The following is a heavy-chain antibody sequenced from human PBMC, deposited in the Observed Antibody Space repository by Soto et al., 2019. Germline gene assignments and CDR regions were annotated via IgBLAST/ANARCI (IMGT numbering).Heavy chain of an antibody. Sequence: GGSLRLSCVGSGITLSSYAMTWVRQARGKGLEWVSTISGSNGAKHYAASVRGRFTISRDPSMNTLFLQMDSLTADDTAVYYCTKIRGYGGYWGQGAQVTACS. CDR2: ISGSNGAK. CDR3: TKIRGYGGY. CDR1: GITLSSYA. J-gene: IGHJ4*02. D-gene: IGHD5-18*01. V-gene: IGHV3-23*01.